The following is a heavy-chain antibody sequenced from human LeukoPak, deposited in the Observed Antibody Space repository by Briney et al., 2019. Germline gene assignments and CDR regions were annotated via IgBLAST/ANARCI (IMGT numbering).Heavy chain of an antibody. CDR2: INPNSGVT. V-gene: IGHV1-2*02. J-gene: IGHJ4*02. CDR1: GYTFTSYY. CDR3: ARFNLGYCTNGVCFDY. Sequence: ASVKVSCKASGYTFTSYYMHWVRRAPGQGLEWMGWINPNSGVTNYAQNFQGRVTMNRDTSSSTAYMELSRLRSDDTAVYYCARFNLGYCTNGVCFDYWGQGTLVTVSS. D-gene: IGHD2-8*01.